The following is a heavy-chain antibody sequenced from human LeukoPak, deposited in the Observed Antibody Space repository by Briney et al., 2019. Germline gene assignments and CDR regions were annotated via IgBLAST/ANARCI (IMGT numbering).Heavy chain of an antibody. Sequence: SETLSLSCTVSGGSISSSSYYWGWIRQPAGKGLEWIGRIYTSGSANYNPSLKSRVTVSVDTSKNQISLNLTSVTAADTAVYYCARGPSWGSAYFDYWGQGTLVTVSS. D-gene: IGHD7-27*01. CDR3: ARGPSWGSAYFDY. CDR2: IYTSGSA. J-gene: IGHJ4*02. CDR1: GGSISSSSYY. V-gene: IGHV4-61*02.